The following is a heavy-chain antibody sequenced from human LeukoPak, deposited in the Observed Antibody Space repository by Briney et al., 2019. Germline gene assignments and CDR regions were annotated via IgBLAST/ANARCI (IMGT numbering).Heavy chain of an antibody. CDR3: ADGATVVTPPDY. CDR1: GFTFSSYG. CDR2: ISYDGSNK. D-gene: IGHD4-23*01. Sequence: PGGSLRLSCAASGFTFSSYGMHWVRQAPGKGLEWVAVISYDGSNKYYADSVKGRFTISRDNSKNTLYLQMNSLRAEDTAVYYCADGATVVTPPDYWGQGTLVTVSS. V-gene: IGHV3-30*03. J-gene: IGHJ4*02.